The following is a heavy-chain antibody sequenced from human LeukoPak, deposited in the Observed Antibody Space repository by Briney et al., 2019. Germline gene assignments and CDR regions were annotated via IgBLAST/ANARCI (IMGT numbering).Heavy chain of an antibody. V-gene: IGHV3-23*01. D-gene: IGHD2-2*01. CDR3: AKGPAYCSSTSCLRLDY. CDR1: GFTFSSYA. Sequence: GGSLRLSCAASGFTFSSYAMSWVRQAPGKGPEWVSAISGSGGSTYYADSVKGRFTISRDNSKNTLYLQVNSLRAEDTAVYYCAKGPAYCSSTSCLRLDYWGQGTLVTVSS. J-gene: IGHJ4*02. CDR2: ISGSGGST.